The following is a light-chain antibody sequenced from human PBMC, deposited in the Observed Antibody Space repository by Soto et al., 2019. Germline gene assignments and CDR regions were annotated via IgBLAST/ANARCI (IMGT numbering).Light chain of an antibody. Sequence: AILLTQSPSSLSVSPGDRVTITSRASQGIDSSFAWYQQKPGKAPKLLIYAASSLESGVPSRFSGSGSGTDFTLTISSLQPEDFATYYCQQLHDYPITFGQGTRLEIK. CDR3: QQLHDYPIT. CDR1: QGIDSS. CDR2: AAS. V-gene: IGKV1D-13*01. J-gene: IGKJ5*01.